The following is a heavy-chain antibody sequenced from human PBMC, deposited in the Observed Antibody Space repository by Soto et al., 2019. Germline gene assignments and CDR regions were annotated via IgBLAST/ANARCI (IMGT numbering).Heavy chain of an antibody. D-gene: IGHD5-12*01. V-gene: IGHV1-69*02. Sequence: QVQLVQSGAEVKKPGSSVKVSCKASGGTFSSYTISWVRQAPGQGLEWMGRSIPILGIANYAQKFQGRVTSTADKSTSTAYMELSSLRSEDTAVYYCEVKKKQPPDGYNYDYWGQGTLVTVS. J-gene: IGHJ4*02. CDR3: EVKKKQPPDGYNYDY. CDR2: SIPILGIA. CDR1: GGTFSSYT.